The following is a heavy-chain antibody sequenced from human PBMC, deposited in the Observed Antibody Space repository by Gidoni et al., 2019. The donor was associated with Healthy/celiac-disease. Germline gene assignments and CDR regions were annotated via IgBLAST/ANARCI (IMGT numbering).Heavy chain of an antibody. V-gene: IGHV4-38-2*01. Sequence: QVQLQESGPGLVKPSETLSLTCAVSGYSISSGYYWGWLRQPPGKGLEWIGSIYHSGSTYYTPSLKSRVTISVDTSKNQFSLKLSSVTAADTAVYYCARLADRDTAMFDYWGQGTLVTVSS. J-gene: IGHJ4*02. D-gene: IGHD5-18*01. CDR1: GYSISSGYY. CDR2: IYHSGST. CDR3: ARLADRDTAMFDY.